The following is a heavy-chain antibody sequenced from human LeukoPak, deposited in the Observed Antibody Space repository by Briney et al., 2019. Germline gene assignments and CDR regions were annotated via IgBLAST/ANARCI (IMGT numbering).Heavy chain of an antibody. V-gene: IGHV5-51*01. J-gene: IGHJ4*02. CDR1: GYSFTSYW. Sequence: GESLKISCKGSGYSFTSYWIGWVRQMPGEGLEWMGIIYPGDSDTRYSPSFQGQVTISADKSISTAYLQWSSLKASDTAMYYCARHVVGSYGSLYYFDYWGQGTLVTVSS. CDR2: IYPGDSDT. D-gene: IGHD5-18*01. CDR3: ARHVVGSYGSLYYFDY.